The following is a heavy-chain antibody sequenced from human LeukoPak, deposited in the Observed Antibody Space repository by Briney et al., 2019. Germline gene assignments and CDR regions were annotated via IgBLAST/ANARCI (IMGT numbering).Heavy chain of an antibody. D-gene: IGHD3-16*01. Sequence: PGGSLRLSCAASTFTFSSYWMSWVRQAPGKGLEWVATIKDDGSEKYYVDSVSGRFTISRDNAKNSLYLQMNSPRAEDTAVYYCARRGTYQNWFDLWGQGTLVTVSS. J-gene: IGHJ5*02. CDR3: ARRGTYQNWFDL. CDR2: IKDDGSEK. V-gene: IGHV3-7*01. CDR1: TFTFSSYW.